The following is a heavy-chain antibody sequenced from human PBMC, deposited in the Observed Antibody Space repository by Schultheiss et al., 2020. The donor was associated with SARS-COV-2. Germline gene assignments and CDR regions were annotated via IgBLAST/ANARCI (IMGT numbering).Heavy chain of an antibody. V-gene: IGHV3-30*18. CDR1: GFTFDDYA. J-gene: IGHJ6*03. CDR2: ISYDGSNK. Sequence: GGSLRLSCTASGFTFDDYAMHWVRQAPGKGLEWVAVISYDGSNKYYADSVKGRFTISRDNSKNTLYLQMNSLRPEDTAMYYCAKVATDYYFYYMDVWGKGTTVTVSS. D-gene: IGHD1-1*01. CDR3: AKVATDYYFYYMDV.